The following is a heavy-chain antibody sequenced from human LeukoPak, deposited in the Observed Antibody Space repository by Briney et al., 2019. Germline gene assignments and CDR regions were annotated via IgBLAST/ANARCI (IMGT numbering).Heavy chain of an antibody. CDR3: AKDLAPPHCSSTSCAPY. Sequence: GGSLKLSCAASGVTFSSYGLHWVRQAPGKGLEWVTFIPYDGSNKYYADSVKGRFTISRDNAKNSLYLQMNSLRAEDTAVYYCAKDLAPPHCSSTSCAPYWGQGTLVTVSS. CDR2: IPYDGSNK. J-gene: IGHJ4*02. CDR1: GVTFSSYG. V-gene: IGHV3-30*02. D-gene: IGHD2-2*01.